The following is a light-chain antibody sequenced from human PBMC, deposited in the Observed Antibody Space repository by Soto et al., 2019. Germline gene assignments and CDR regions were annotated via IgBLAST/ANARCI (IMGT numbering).Light chain of an antibody. CDR2: EGS. CDR3: CSYAGGSPSLV. J-gene: IGLJ3*02. V-gene: IGLV2-23*01. Sequence: QSALTQPASVSGSPGQSITISCTGTGSDVGGYNLVSWYQQHPGNAPKLMIFEGSKRPSGVSNRFSGSKSGNTASLTISGLQAEDEASYYCCSYAGGSPSLVFGGRTKLTVL. CDR1: GSDVGGYNL.